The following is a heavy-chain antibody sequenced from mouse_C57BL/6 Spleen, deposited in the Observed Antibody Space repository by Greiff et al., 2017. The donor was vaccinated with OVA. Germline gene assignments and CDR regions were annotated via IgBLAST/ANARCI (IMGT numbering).Heavy chain of an antibody. D-gene: IGHD1-1*01. CDR3: ARSLYYYGSSPWFAY. V-gene: IGHV1-50*01. CDR2: LDPSDSYT. CDR1: GYTFTSYW. Sequence: QVQLQQPGAELVKPGASVKLSCKASGYTFTSYWMQWVKQRPGQGLEWIGELDPSDSYTNYNQKFKGKATLTVDTSSSTAYMQLSSLTSEDSAVYYCARSLYYYGSSPWFAYWGQGTLVTVSA. J-gene: IGHJ3*01.